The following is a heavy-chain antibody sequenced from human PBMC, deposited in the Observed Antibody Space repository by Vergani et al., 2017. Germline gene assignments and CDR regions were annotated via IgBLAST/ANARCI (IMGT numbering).Heavy chain of an antibody. V-gene: IGHV3-33*06. CDR2: IWYDGSNK. Sequence: QVQLVESGGGVVQPGRSLRLSCAASGFTFSSYGMHWVRQAPGKGLEWVAVIWYDGSNKYYADSVKGRFTISRDNSKNTLYLQMNSLRAEDTAVYYCVKDHCGGDCYWFDYWGQGTLVTVSS. J-gene: IGHJ4*02. CDR3: VKDHCGGDCYWFDY. CDR1: GFTFSSYG. D-gene: IGHD2-21*02.